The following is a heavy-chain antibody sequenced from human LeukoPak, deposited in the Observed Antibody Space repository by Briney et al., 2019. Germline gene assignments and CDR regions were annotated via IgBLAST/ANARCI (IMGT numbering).Heavy chain of an antibody. Sequence: GASVKVSCKASGFTFTSSAMQWVRPARGQRLGWIGWIVVGSGNTNYAQKFQERVTITRDMSTSTAYMELSSLRSEDTAVYYCAADYGDSGAFDYWGQGTLVTVSS. CDR3: AADYGDSGAFDY. V-gene: IGHV1-58*02. CDR1: GFTFTSSA. D-gene: IGHD4-17*01. CDR2: IVVGSGNT. J-gene: IGHJ4*02.